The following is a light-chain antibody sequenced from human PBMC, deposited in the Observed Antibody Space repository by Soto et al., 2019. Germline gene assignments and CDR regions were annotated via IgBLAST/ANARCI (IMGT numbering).Light chain of an antibody. CDR2: GAS. J-gene: IGKJ1*01. CDR1: QSVRSSY. Sequence: EIVLTQSPGTLSLSPGERATLSCRASQSVRSSYVAWYQQKSGQAPRLLIYGASSRATGIPDRFSGSGSGTDFTLTITRLGPEDFAMYFCLQYGGLPRTFGQGTKVEIK. CDR3: LQYGGLPRT. V-gene: IGKV3-20*01.